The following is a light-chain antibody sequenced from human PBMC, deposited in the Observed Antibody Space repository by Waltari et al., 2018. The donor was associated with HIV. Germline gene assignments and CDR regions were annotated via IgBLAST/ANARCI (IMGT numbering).Light chain of an antibody. CDR1: NFGDKI. CDR3: RAWGSNTAV. J-gene: IGLJ2*01. V-gene: IGLV3-1*01. Sequence: SYELTQQPSVSVSPGQPATFTCPPANFGDKIVSWYQQKPGQSPVVVIYEDKKRPSGIPERFSGSNSGNTATLTISGTQAMDEADYYCRAWGSNTAVFGGGTKLTVL. CDR2: EDK.